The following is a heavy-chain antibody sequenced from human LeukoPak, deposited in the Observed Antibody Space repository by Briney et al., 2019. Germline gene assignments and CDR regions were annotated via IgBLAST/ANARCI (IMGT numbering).Heavy chain of an antibody. D-gene: IGHD3-22*01. Sequence: GGSLRLSCAASRFSFGSYGMHWVRQAPGKRLEWVALISYDGSNKHYADSVKGRFTISRDNSKNTLYLQMNSLRAEDTAVYYCAKNYYYDSSGAFDYWGQGTLVTVSS. CDR2: ISYDGSNK. J-gene: IGHJ4*02. CDR1: RFSFGSYG. V-gene: IGHV3-30*18. CDR3: AKNYYYDSSGAFDY.